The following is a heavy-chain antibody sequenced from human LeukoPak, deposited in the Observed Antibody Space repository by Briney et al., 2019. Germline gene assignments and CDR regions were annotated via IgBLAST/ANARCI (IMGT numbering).Heavy chain of an antibody. V-gene: IGHV3-23*01. CDR3: AKMEGQRLYDYCMDV. CDR1: GFAFSNFA. CDR2: TSGSGYYT. D-gene: IGHD3-3*01. J-gene: IGHJ6*03. Sequence: GGSLRLSCAASGFAFSNFAMSWVRRAPGKGLEWVSATSGSGYYTYYVESVKGRFTISRDNSKNTLYLHMNSLRADDTSVYYCAKMEGQRLYDYCMDVWGRGTTVTVSS.